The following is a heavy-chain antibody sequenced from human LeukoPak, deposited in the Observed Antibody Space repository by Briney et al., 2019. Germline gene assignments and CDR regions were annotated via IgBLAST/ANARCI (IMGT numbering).Heavy chain of an antibody. CDR2: IGSDGSDK. CDR3: ARESRGWNYKWFGP. Sequence: GGSLRLSCAASGFTFSSYGVHWVRQAPGKGLEWVSFIGSDGSDKHYADSVKGRFTISRDNSKNTLYLQMNSLRAEDTAVYYCARESRGWNYKWFGPWGQGTLVTVSS. J-gene: IGHJ5*02. CDR1: GFTFSSYG. V-gene: IGHV3-30*02. D-gene: IGHD1-7*01.